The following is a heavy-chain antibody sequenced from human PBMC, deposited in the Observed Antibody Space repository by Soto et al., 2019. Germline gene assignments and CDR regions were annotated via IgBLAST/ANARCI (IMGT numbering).Heavy chain of an antibody. Sequence: PLLMQPVTKTVSGGNIGSLYGRWILQPPGKGLEWIGYIYYSGSTNYNPSLQSRVTISVDTSKNQFSLKLSSVTAADTVVYYGARRPSNLNWSDPWGQGTLVTVSS. D-gene: IGHD4-4*01. J-gene: IGHJ5*02. V-gene: IGHV4-59*08. CDR2: IYYSGST. CDR3: ARRPSNLNWSDP. CDR1: GGNIGSLY.